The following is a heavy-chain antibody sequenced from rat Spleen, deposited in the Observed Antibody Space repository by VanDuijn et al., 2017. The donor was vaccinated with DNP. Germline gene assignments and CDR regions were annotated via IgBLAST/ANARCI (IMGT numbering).Heavy chain of an antibody. D-gene: IGHD1-11*01. CDR1: GFTFSDYY. J-gene: IGHJ4*01. Sequence: EVQLVESGGGLVQPGRSLKLSCAASGFTFSDYYLAWVRQTPTKGLEWVSSITYDGGTTYYPDSVRGRFTISRDNAKNTVYLQMSSLKSEDSATYYCAKDWDGGYAMDAWGQGTSVTVSS. CDR2: ITYDGGTT. CDR3: AKDWDGGYAMDA. V-gene: IGHV5-20*01.